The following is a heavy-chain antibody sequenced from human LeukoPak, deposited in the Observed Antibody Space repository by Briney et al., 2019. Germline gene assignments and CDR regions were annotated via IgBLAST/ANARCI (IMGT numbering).Heavy chain of an antibody. CDR3: ATENGFNDY. CDR2: IKHSGNT. Sequence: PSETLSLTCAVYGDFFSGYYWSWIRQPPGKGLEWIGEIKHSGNTNYNPSLKSRVTISLDTSKNQCSLKLSSVTAADTAVYYCATENGFNDYWGQGTLVTVSS. J-gene: IGHJ4*02. CDR1: GDFFSGYY. D-gene: IGHD2-8*01. V-gene: IGHV4-34*01.